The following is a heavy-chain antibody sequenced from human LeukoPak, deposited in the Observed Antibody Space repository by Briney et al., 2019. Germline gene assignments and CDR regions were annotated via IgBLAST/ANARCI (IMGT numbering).Heavy chain of an antibody. D-gene: IGHD6-13*01. CDR3: ARDPMAAGTYNWFDP. V-gene: IGHV3-30-3*01. CDR2: ISYDGSNK. CDR1: GFTFSSYA. Sequence: QSGGSLRLSCAASGFTFSSYAMHWVRQAPGKGLEWVAVISYDGSNKYYADSVKGRFTISRDNSKNTLYLQMNSLRAEDTAVYYCARDPMAAGTYNWFDPWGQGTLVTVSS. J-gene: IGHJ5*02.